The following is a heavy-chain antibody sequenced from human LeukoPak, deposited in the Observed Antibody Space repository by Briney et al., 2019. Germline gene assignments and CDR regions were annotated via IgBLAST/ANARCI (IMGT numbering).Heavy chain of an antibody. D-gene: IGHD3-22*01. V-gene: IGHV3-30*02. CDR2: IRYDGSNK. CDR3: AKWASSGYYFHH. J-gene: IGHJ1*01. CDR1: GFTFSTHG. Sequence: PGGSLRLSCAASGFTFSTHGMHWVRQAPGKRLEWVAFIRYDGSNKYYADSVKGRFTISRDNSKNTLYLQINSLRAEDTAVYYCAKWASSGYYFHHWGQGTLVTVSS.